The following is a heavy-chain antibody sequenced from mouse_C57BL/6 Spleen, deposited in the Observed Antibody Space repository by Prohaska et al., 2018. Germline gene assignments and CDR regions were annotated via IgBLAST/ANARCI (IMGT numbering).Heavy chain of an antibody. Sequence: GQGLEWIGEIDPSDSYTNYNQKFKGKATLTVDTSSSTAYMQLSSLTSEDSAVYYCARGSYYGRPHWYFDVWGTGTTVTVSS. D-gene: IGHD1-1*01. CDR2: IDPSDSYT. V-gene: IGHV1-50*01. J-gene: IGHJ1*03. CDR3: ARGSYYGRPHWYFDV.